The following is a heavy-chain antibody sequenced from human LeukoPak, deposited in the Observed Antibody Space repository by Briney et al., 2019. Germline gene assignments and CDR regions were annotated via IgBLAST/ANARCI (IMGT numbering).Heavy chain of an antibody. CDR2: IIPIFGTA. J-gene: IGHJ6*04. V-gene: IGHV1-69*06. CDR1: GGTFSSYA. D-gene: IGHD2-21*01. CDR3: ARAGGLQGGYYYYYGMDV. Sequence: SVNVSCNASGGTFSSYAIGWVRQAPRQGLEWMGGIIPIFGTANYAQKFQGRVTITADKSTSTAYMELSSLRAEDTAVYYCARAGGLQGGYYYYYGMDVWGKGTTVTVSS.